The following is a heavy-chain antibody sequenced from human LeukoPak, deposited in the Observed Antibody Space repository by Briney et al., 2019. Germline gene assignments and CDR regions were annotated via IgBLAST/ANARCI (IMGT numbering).Heavy chain of an antibody. J-gene: IGHJ4*02. CDR1: GFTFSRFA. Sequence: GGSLRLSCSASGFTFSRFAMTWVRHPPGKGLEWVSTISGNGLQTFYADSVKGRFSVSRDNSVNIVYLQMDSLRADDSALYSCAKDANYLESSGYFIPFDYWGPGTLVTVAS. V-gene: IGHV3-23*01. CDR3: AKDANYLESSGYFIPFDY. CDR2: ISGNGLQT. D-gene: IGHD3-22*01.